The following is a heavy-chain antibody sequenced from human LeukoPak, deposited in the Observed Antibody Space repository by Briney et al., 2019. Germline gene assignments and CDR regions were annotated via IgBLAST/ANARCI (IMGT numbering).Heavy chain of an antibody. CDR1: GGSISSGTYY. V-gene: IGHV4-39*07. CDR3: ARDYGGSTTYFDY. Sequence: SETLSLTCTVSGGSISSGTYYWGWIRQPPGKGLEWIGTIYYTGTTNYNPSLKSRLTISVDTSENQFSLKLTSVTAADTAMYFCARDYGGSTTYFDYWGQGTLVTVSS. J-gene: IGHJ4*02. D-gene: IGHD1-1*01. CDR2: IYYTGTT.